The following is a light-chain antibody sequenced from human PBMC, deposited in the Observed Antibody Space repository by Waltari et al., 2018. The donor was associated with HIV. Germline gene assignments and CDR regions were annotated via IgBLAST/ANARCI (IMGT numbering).Light chain of an antibody. CDR3: QEFYSNHLS. Sequence: DIVMTQSPDSLAVSLGERATINCKSSQSVLYSSNNKNYLAWYQQKPGQPPKLLIYWASTRESGVPDRFSGSRSGTDFALTISSLQAEDVAVYYCQEFYSNHLSFGPGTKVEIK. J-gene: IGKJ3*01. CDR1: QSVLYSSNNKNY. CDR2: WAS. V-gene: IGKV4-1*01.